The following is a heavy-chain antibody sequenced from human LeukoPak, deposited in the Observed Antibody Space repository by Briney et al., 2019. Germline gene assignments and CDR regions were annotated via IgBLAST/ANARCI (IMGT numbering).Heavy chain of an antibody. CDR1: GYTFTGYY. Sequence: PWASVKVSCKASGYTFTGYYMHWVRQAPGQGLEWMGWINPNSGGTNYAQKFQGSVTMTRDTPISTAYMELSSLRSEDTAVYYCARARGSGYIRGFDYWGQGTLVTVSS. V-gene: IGHV1-2*02. J-gene: IGHJ4*02. CDR3: ARARGSGYIRGFDY. D-gene: IGHD3-22*01. CDR2: INPNSGGT.